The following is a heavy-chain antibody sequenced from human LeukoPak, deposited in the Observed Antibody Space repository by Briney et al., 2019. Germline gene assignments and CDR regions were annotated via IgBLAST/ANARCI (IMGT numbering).Heavy chain of an antibody. Sequence: GGSLRLSCVASGFTFSSYWMHWVRQDPRKGLAWVSRINGDGRNINYADSVRGRFTISRDNAKNTLYLQMNTLRVEDTAVYYCTRDLMDYDVSTGLHHYYMDVWGQGTTVTVSS. CDR1: GFTFSSYW. CDR3: TRDLMDYDVSTGLHHYYMDV. J-gene: IGHJ6*02. D-gene: IGHD3-9*01. V-gene: IGHV3-74*01. CDR2: INGDGRNI.